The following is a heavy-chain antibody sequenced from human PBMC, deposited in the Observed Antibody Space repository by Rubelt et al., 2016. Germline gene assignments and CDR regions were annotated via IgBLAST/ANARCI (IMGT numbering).Heavy chain of an antibody. J-gene: IGHJ2*01. D-gene: IGHD5-18*01. CDR3: ARSKDTAMVTDADWYFDL. CDR1: GYTFTSYA. CDR2: VNAGNGNT. V-gene: IGHV1-3*01. Sequence: QVQLVQSGAEVKKPGASVKVSCKASGYTFTSYAMHWVRQAPGQRLEWMGWVNAGNGNTKFSQKFQGRGTITRETSASTASMGLSSLRSEDTAVYYCARSKDTAMVTDADWYFDLWGRGTLVTVSS.